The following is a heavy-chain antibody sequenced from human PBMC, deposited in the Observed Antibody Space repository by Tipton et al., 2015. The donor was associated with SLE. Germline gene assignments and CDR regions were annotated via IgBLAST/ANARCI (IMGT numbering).Heavy chain of an antibody. CDR2: INHSGST. CDR3: ARGRPGFDI. Sequence: TLSLTCAVYGGSFSGYYWSWIRQPPGKGLEWIGEINHSGSTNYNPSLKTRVTISVDTSKNQFSLKLSSVTAADPAVYYCARGRPGFDIWGQGTMVTVSS. CDR1: GGSFSGYY. V-gene: IGHV4-34*01. J-gene: IGHJ3*02.